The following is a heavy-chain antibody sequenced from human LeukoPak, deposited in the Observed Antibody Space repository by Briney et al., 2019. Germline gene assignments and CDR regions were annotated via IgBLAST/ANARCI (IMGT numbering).Heavy chain of an antibody. CDR3: AGDRGDRRYFYYMDV. Sequence: IIPIFGTVNYAQKFQGRVTITTDESSGTAYMELSSLRSEDTALYYCAGDRGDRRYFYYMDVWGEGTTVTVSS. V-gene: IGHV1-69*05. J-gene: IGHJ6*03. D-gene: IGHD3-10*01. CDR2: IIPIFGTV.